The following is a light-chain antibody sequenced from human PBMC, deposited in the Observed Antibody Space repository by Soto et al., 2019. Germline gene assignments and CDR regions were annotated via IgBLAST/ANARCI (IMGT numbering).Light chain of an antibody. CDR1: QSLLHSNGYNY. Sequence: DIVMTQSPLSLPVTPGEPASISCRSSQSLLHSNGYNYLDWYLQKPGQSPQLLIYLGSNRASGVPDRFSGSGSGTDFTLKISRVEAEDVAVYYCMQDLRTPSTFGQGTRLEIK. CDR3: MQDLRTPST. V-gene: IGKV2-28*01. J-gene: IGKJ5*01. CDR2: LGS.